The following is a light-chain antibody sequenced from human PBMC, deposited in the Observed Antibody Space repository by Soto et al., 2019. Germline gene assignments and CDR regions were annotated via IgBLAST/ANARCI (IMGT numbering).Light chain of an antibody. V-gene: IGKV3-20*01. CDR1: QSVSSN. CDR2: GAS. J-gene: IGKJ5*01. CDR3: QQYASSPLT. Sequence: EIVMTQSPATLSLSPGERATLSCRASQSVSSNLAWYQQKPGQAPRLLIYGASKRATGIPDRFFGSGSGTDFTLTISRLEPEDFAVYYCQQYASSPLTFGQGTRLEIK.